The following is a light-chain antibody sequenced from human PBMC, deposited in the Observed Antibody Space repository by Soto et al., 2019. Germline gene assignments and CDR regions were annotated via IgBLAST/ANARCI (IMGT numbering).Light chain of an antibody. CDR2: AAS. CDR1: QSVSSN. V-gene: IGKV3-20*01. CDR3: QHYGSSPRT. Sequence: EIVMTQSPATLSVSPGERATLSCRASQSVSSNLAWYQQKPGQPPRLLIYAASTRATGIPDRFTGSGSGTDFTLTSNRLEPADFAVYYCQHYGSSPRTFGQGTKV. J-gene: IGKJ1*01.